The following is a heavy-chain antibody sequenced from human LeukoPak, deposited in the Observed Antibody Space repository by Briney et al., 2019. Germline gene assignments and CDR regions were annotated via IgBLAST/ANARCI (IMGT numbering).Heavy chain of an antibody. Sequence: SETLSLTCTVSGGSISSYYWSWIRQPPGKGLEWIGYIYTSGSTNYNPSLTSRVTISVDTSKSQFSLKLSSVTAADTAVYYCARRIAAAGQWFDPWGQGTLVTVSS. J-gene: IGHJ5*02. CDR2: IYTSGST. D-gene: IGHD6-13*01. CDR1: GGSISSYY. CDR3: ARRIAAAGQWFDP. V-gene: IGHV4-4*09.